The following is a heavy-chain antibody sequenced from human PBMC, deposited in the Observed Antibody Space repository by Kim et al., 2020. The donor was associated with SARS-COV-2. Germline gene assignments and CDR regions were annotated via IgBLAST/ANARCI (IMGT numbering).Heavy chain of an antibody. CDR3: ARKNGSTREYWYFDL. CDR2: IIPIFGTA. CDR1: GGTFSSYA. V-gene: IGHV1-69*13. Sequence: SVKVSCKASGGTFSSYAISWVRQAPGQGLEWMGGIIPIFGTANYAQKFQGRVTITADESTSTAYMELSSLRSEDTAVYYCARKNGSTREYWYFDLWGRGTLVTVSS. D-gene: IGHD2-2*01. J-gene: IGHJ2*01.